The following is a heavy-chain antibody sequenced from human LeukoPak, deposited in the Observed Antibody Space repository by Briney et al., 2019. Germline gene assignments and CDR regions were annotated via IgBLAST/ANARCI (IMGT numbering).Heavy chain of an antibody. CDR1: GYTFTGYY. Sequence: ASVKVSCKASGYTFTGYYMHWVRQAPGQGLEWMGWINPNSGGTNYAQKFQGRVTMTRDTSISTAYMELSRLRSDDTAVYYCARVCGNDDYEFDYWGQGTLVTVSS. V-gene: IGHV1-2*02. CDR2: INPNSGGT. CDR3: ARVCGNDDYEFDY. J-gene: IGHJ4*02. D-gene: IGHD4-17*01.